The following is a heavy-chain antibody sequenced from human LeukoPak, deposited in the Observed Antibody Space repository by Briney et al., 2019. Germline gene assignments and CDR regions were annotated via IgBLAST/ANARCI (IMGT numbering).Heavy chain of an antibody. CDR3: ARALKYDSDSANEYYEYFQH. CDR2: VSNVGST. D-gene: IGHD3-22*01. Sequence: GGSLRPSFSPPGLPAGVNSTGAVPEAPGRGVGRVSVVSNVGSTYTTDSVKGRFCISRDNSKNTVYLQMSSLRAEDTAVYYCARALKYDSDSANEYYEYFQHWGQGTLVTVSS. J-gene: IGHJ1*01. V-gene: IGHV3-66*01. CDR1: GLPAGVNS.